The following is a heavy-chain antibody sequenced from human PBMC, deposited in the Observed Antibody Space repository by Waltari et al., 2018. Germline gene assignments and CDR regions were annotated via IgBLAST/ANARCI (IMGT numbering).Heavy chain of an antibody. V-gene: IGHV1-2*02. Sequence: QVQLVQSGAEVKKPGASVKVSCKASGYTFTGYYMHWVRQAPGQGLDWMGWINPNSGGTNYAQKFQGRVTMTRDTSISTAYMELSRLRSDDTAVYYCARGSYRYGSGSRPHDAFDIWGQGTMVTVSS. J-gene: IGHJ3*02. D-gene: IGHD3-10*01. CDR2: INPNSGGT. CDR3: ARGSYRYGSGSRPHDAFDI. CDR1: GYTFTGYY.